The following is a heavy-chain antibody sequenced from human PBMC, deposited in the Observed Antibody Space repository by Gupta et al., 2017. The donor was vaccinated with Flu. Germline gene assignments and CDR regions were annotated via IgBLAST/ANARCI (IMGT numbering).Heavy chain of an antibody. D-gene: IGHD5-12*01. V-gene: IGHV3-74*01. CDR3: ARETNPTSVVATIFPDY. J-gene: IGHJ4*02. Sequence: NSDGSSTSYADSVKGRFTISRDNAKNTLYLQMNSLRAEDTAVYYCARETNPTSVVATIFPDYWGQGTLVTVSS. CDR2: NSDGSST.